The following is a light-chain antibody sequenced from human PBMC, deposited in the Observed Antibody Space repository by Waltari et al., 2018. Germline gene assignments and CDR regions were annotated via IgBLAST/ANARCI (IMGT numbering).Light chain of an antibody. CDR3: TSFTYRTTLV. CDR1: NRDVGGYNQ. CDR2: DVT. J-gene: IGLJ2*01. V-gene: IGLV2-14*03. Sequence: QSALTQPASVSGSPGQSITISCTGTNRDVGGYNQVSWYQYLPGKAPKLLIYDVTKRPSGVSESFSGSRSGATASLTISGLQAEDEADYYCTSFTYRTTLVFGGGTKLAVL.